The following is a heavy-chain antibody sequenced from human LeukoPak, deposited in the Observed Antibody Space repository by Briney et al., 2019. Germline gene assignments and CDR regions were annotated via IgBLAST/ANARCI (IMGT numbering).Heavy chain of an antibody. V-gene: IGHV4-39*01. D-gene: IGHD1-26*01. CDR1: GGSIYSITFY. Sequence: SETLSLTCTVSGGSIYSITFYWGWIRQPPGRGLEWIGIMYYDGSTYHNPSLKRRVTISVDTSNNQFSLKLTSVTAAETAVYFCARRSESGSEDWEDYFVYWGEGTLVTVSS. CDR3: ARRSESGSEDWEDYFVY. J-gene: IGHJ4*02. CDR2: MYYDGST.